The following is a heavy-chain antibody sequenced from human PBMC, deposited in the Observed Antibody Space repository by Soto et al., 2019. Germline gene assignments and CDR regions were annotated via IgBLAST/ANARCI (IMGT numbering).Heavy chain of an antibody. Sequence: SETLSLTCSVSDDSISRSTYSWGWIRQPPGKGLEWIGNIYYTGSTYYNPSLRSRVTISVDSSKNQFSLKLSSVTAADTAVYYCAGSVPGGDYYFAYWGQGTLVTVSS. CDR1: DDSISRSTYS. CDR3: AGSVPGGDYYFAY. CDR2: IYYTGST. D-gene: IGHD2-21*02. J-gene: IGHJ4*02. V-gene: IGHV4-39*01.